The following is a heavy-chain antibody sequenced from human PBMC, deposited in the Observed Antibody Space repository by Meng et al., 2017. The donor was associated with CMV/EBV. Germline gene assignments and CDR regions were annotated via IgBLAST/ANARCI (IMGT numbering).Heavy chain of an antibody. CDR1: GFIVSCNY. CDR3: ARESTIFGVVISP. J-gene: IGHJ5*02. V-gene: IGHV3-7*01. D-gene: IGHD3-3*01. Sequence: GGSLRLSCAASGFIVSCNYMSWVRQAPGKGLEWVANIKQDGSEKYYVDSVKGRFTISRDNAKNSLYLQMNSLRAEDTAVYYCARESTIFGVVISPWGQGTLVTVSS. CDR2: IKQDGSEK.